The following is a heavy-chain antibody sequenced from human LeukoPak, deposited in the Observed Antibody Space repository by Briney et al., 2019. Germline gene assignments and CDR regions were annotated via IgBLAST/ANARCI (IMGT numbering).Heavy chain of an antibody. CDR2: IYHSGST. D-gene: IGHD6-13*01. Sequence: PSGTLSLTCTVSGGSILSGNWWNWVRQPPGKGLECIGEIYHSGSTNYNPSLKSRVTISVDKSKSQFSLRLISVTAADTAAYYCARMGVAAGSNWLDPWGQGTLVTVSS. V-gene: IGHV4-4*02. CDR1: GGSILSGNW. CDR3: ARMGVAAGSNWLDP. J-gene: IGHJ5*02.